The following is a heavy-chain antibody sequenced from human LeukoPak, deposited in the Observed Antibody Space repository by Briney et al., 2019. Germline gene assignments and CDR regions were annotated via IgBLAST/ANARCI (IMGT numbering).Heavy chain of an antibody. CDR2: ISDGSRDT. D-gene: IGHD5-18*01. CDR3: AKDHMSSPVTYGYSFDS. CDR1: GFTFSSFT. V-gene: IGHV3-23*01. J-gene: IGHJ4*02. Sequence: GGSLRLSCATSGFTFSSFTMNWVSQAPGKGLEWVSTISDGSRDTHYAGSVKGRFTISRDDSQNIVYLQVSSLRAEDTAVYYCAKDHMSSPVTYGYSFDSWGQGTLVTVSS.